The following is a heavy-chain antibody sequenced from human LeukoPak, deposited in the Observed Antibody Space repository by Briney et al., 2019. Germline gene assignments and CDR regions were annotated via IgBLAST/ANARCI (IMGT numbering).Heavy chain of an antibody. CDR1: GGSISSYY. V-gene: IGHV4-59*08. D-gene: IGHD1-1*01. J-gene: IGHJ4*02. CDR2: GYYGGST. CDR3: ARHQTGSSSPFDY. Sequence: PSETLSLTCTVSGGSISSYYWSWIRQPPGKGLEWIGYGYYGGSTNYNPSLKSRVTISVDTSKNQFSLKLSSVTAADTAVHYCARHQTGSSSPFDYWGQGTLVTVSS.